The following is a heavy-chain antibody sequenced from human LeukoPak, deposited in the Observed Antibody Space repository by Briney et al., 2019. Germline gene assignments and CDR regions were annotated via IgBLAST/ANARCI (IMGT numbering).Heavy chain of an antibody. J-gene: IGHJ4*02. D-gene: IGHD1-26*01. CDR2: KYFGGST. CDR3: ARVLKYSGSYYCDY. Sequence: SETLSLTCDVSGGSISNTNWWSWVRQLPGKGLEWIGNKYFGGSTYYNPSLKSRVTISVDTTKNQFSLTLSSVTAADTAVYYCARVLKYSGSYYCDYCGQGTLVTVAS. V-gene: IGHV4-4*02. CDR1: GGSISNTNW.